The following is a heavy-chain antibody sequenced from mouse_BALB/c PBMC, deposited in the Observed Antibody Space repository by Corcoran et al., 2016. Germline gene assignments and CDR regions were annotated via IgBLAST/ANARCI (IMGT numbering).Heavy chain of an antibody. V-gene: IGHV14-3*02. CDR1: GFNIKDTY. J-gene: IGHJ2*01. Sequence: EVQLQQSGAELVKPGASVKLSCTASGFNIKDTYMHWVKQRPEQGLEWIGRIDPANGNTKYDPKFQGKATITADTSSNTAYLQLSSLTSEDTAVYYCARADSSGHYFDYGGQGTTLTVSS. CDR2: IDPANGNT. D-gene: IGHD3-2*01. CDR3: ARADSSGHYFDY.